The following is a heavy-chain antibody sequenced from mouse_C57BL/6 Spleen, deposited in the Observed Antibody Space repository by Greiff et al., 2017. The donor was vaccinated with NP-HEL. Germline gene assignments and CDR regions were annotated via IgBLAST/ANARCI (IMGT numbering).Heavy chain of an antibody. Sequence: QVQLQQPGAELVKPGASVKMSCKASGYTFTSYWITWVKQRPGQGLEWIGDIYPGSGSTNYNEKFKSKATLTVDTSSSTAYMQLSSLTSDDSAVYYCARYYGSSPAWFAYWGQGTLVTVSA. J-gene: IGHJ3*01. CDR2: IYPGSGST. V-gene: IGHV1-55*01. D-gene: IGHD1-1*01. CDR3: ARYYGSSPAWFAY. CDR1: GYTFTSYW.